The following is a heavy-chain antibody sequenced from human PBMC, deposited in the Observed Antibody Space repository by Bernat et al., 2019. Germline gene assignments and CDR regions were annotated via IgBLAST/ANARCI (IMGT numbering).Heavy chain of an antibody. CDR1: GFSFSDSW. V-gene: IGHV3-7*02. Sequence: EVQLVESGGGLVQSGGSLRLSCAASGFSFSDSWMDWVRQAPGKGLEWVANIKQDGSERYYVDSVKGRFTISRDNAKNSVYLQMNSLRAEDTAVYYCSYTLDYWGQGTQVIVSS. CDR2: IKQDGSER. J-gene: IGHJ4*02. D-gene: IGHD2-15*01. CDR3: SYTLDY.